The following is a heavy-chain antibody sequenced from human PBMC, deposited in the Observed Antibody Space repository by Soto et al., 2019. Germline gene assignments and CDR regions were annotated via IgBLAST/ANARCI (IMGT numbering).Heavy chain of an antibody. CDR2: IKQDGSEK. CDR1: GFTFSSYW. J-gene: IGHJ4*02. CDR3: ARVGVKLRLLEADY. V-gene: IGHV3-7*01. Sequence: EVQLVESGGGLVQPGGSLRLSCAASGFTFSSYWMSWVRQAPGKGLEWVANIKQDGSEKYYVDSVKGRLTIARDNPKNSLYLKMNRLKAEDTAVYYCARVGVKLRLLEADYWGQGTLVTVSS. D-gene: IGHD5-18*01.